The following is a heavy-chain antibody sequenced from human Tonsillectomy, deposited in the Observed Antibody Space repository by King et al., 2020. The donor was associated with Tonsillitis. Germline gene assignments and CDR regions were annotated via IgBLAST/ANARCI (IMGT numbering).Heavy chain of an antibody. Sequence: VQLQQWGAGLLKPSEPLSLTCAVYGESFSGYYWSWIRQPPGKGLEWIGEINHSGSTNYNPSLKSRVTISVDTSKNQFSLKLSSVTAADTAVYYCARVGRTYYYDSSGFDYWGQGTLVTVSS. CDR2: INHSGST. V-gene: IGHV4-34*01. CDR3: ARVGRTYYYDSSGFDY. D-gene: IGHD3-22*01. CDR1: GESFSGYY. J-gene: IGHJ4*02.